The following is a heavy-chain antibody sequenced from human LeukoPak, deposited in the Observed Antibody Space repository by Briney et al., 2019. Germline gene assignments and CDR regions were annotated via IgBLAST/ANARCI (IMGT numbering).Heavy chain of an antibody. CDR2: IYYSGST. CDR1: GGSISSYY. CDR3: ARADYYGSRVYFDY. D-gene: IGHD3-10*01. J-gene: IGHJ4*02. Sequence: PSETLSLTCTVSGGSISSYYWSWIRQPPGKGLEWIGYIYYSGSTNYNPSLKSRVTISVATSKNQFSLKLSSVTAADTAVYYCARADYYGSRVYFDYWGQGTLVTVSS. V-gene: IGHV4-59*01.